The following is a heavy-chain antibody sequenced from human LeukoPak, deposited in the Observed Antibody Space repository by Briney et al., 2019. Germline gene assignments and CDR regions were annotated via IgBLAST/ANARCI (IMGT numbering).Heavy chain of an antibody. V-gene: IGHV3-9*01. CDR1: GFTFDDYA. Sequence: GGSLRLSCAASGFTFDDYAMHWVRQAPGKGLEWVSGISWNSGSIGYGDSVKGRFTISRDNAKNSVYLQMNSLRAEDTAVYYCAKDTGGGVGLFDYWGQGTLVTVSS. D-gene: IGHD1-14*01. CDR2: ISWNSGSI. CDR3: AKDTGGGVGLFDY. J-gene: IGHJ4*02.